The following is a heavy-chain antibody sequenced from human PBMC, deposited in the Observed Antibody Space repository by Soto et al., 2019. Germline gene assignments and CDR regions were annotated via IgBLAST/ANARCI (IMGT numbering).Heavy chain of an antibody. Sequence: QVQLQESGPGLVKPSQTLSLTCTVSRGSVSSGAYCWSWLRQPPGKGLAGIGYIYYSGSTYYNPSLKNRITISVDTPKNQLSLKLSSVTAADTAVYYCARAFDDSSGYYGGLGYWGQGTLVTVSS. CDR2: IYYSGST. CDR1: RGSVSSGAYC. D-gene: IGHD3-22*01. V-gene: IGHV4-30-4*01. J-gene: IGHJ4*02. CDR3: ARAFDDSSGYYGGLGY.